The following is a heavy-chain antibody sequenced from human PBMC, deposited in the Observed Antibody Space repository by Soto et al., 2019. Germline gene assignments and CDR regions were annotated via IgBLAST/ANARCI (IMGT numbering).Heavy chain of an antibody. Sequence: EVQLVESGGGLVQPGRSLRLSCAASGFTVDDYAMHWVRQAPGEGLEWVSGISWNSETIDYADSVKGRFTISRDNAKSSLFLQMNSLRPDDTALYYCAKDMKWGGMTTIHYFDSWGQGTLVTVSS. CDR1: GFTVDDYA. CDR3: AKDMKWGGMTTIHYFDS. D-gene: IGHD4-17*01. J-gene: IGHJ4*02. V-gene: IGHV3-9*01. CDR2: ISWNSETI.